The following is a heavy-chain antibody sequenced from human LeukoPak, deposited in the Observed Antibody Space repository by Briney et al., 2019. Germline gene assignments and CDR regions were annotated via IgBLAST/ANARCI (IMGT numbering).Heavy chain of an antibody. J-gene: IGHJ4*02. CDR3: ARGHGDYAFDY. D-gene: IGHD4-17*01. CDR2: INPSGGST. CDR1: GYTFTSYY. V-gene: IGHV1-46*01. Sequence: ASVKVSCRASGYTFTSYYMHWVRQAPGQGLEWMGIINPSGGSTSYAQKFQGRVTMTRDMSTSTVYMELSSLRSEDTAVYYCARGHGDYAFDYWGQGTLVTVSS.